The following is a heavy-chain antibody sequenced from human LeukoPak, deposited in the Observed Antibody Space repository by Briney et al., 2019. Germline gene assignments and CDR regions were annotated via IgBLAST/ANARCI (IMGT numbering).Heavy chain of an antibody. V-gene: IGHV4-39*07. CDR2: IFYTGSA. D-gene: IGHD6-13*01. CDR1: GDSISSSSYY. J-gene: IGHJ3*02. Sequence: SETLSLTCTVSGDSISSSSYYWGWIRQPPGKGLEWIGNIFYTGSAYYNPFLESRVTISVDTSKNQFSLKLSSVTAADTAVYYCARTISGWYSDAFDIWGQGTMVTVSS. CDR3: ARTISGWYSDAFDI.